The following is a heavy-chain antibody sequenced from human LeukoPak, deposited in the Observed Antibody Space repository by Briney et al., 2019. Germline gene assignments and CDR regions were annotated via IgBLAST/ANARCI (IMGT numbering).Heavy chain of an antibody. CDR2: ISYDGSNK. D-gene: IGHD3-22*01. CDR1: GFTFDIYA. V-gene: IGHV3-30-3*01. Sequence: PGGSLRLSCAASGFTFDIYAMHWVRQAPGKGLEWVAVISYDGSNKYYAESVKGRFTISRDNAKNTLCLEMNSLRAEDTAVYYCARERTYYYDSSGYWEAFDIWGQGTMVTVSS. J-gene: IGHJ3*02. CDR3: ARERTYYYDSSGYWEAFDI.